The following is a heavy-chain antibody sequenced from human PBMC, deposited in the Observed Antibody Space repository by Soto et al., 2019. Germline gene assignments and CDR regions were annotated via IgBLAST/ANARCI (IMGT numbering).Heavy chain of an antibody. CDR2: ISNTGGGT. D-gene: IGHD2-2*01. Sequence: PGGSLRLSCASSGFTFNNYAMNLVRQAPGMGLEWVATISNTGGGTYYADSVKGRFTISRDNSKNTLYLQMNSLRAEDTAVYYCAKDANCSSTSCYVFARGSGSYFAYWGQGTLVTVSS. V-gene: IGHV3-23*01. CDR1: GFTFNNYA. J-gene: IGHJ4*02. CDR3: AKDANCSSTSCYVFARGSGSYFAY.